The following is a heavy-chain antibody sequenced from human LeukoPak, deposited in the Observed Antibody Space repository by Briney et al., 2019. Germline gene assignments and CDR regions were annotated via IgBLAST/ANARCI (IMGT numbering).Heavy chain of an antibody. CDR3: ARLMSPDYGDYGDPPDV. CDR1: GFTVSSDY. Sequence: GGSLRLSCAASGFTVSSDYMNWVRQAPGKGLEWVSIIYSGGSTYYADSVKGRFTVSRDNSKNTLYLQKNSLRAQDTAVYYCARLMSPDYGDYGDPPDVWGQGTTVTVSS. V-gene: IGHV3-53*01. J-gene: IGHJ6*02. CDR2: IYSGGST. D-gene: IGHD4-17*01.